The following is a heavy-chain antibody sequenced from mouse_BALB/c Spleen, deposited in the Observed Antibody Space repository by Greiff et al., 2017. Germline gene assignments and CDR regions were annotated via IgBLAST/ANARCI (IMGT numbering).Heavy chain of an antibody. CDR1: GFTFSDYY. Sequence: EVMLVESGGGLVKPGGSLKLSCAASGFTFSDYYMYWVRQTPEKRLEWVATISDGGSYTYYPDSVKGRFTISRDNAKNNLYLQMSSLKSEDTAMYYCARDKVNFFAYWGQGTLVTVSA. CDR3: ARDKVNFFAY. J-gene: IGHJ3*01. CDR2: ISDGGSYT. D-gene: IGHD1-3*01. V-gene: IGHV5-4*02.